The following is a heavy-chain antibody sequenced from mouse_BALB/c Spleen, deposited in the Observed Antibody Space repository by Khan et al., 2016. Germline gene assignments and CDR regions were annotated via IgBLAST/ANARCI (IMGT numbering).Heavy chain of an antibody. CDR1: GFNIRDTY. Sequence: VQLQQPGAELVKPGASVKLSCTATGFNIRDTYMHWVKQRPEQGLEWIGRIDPANGNTKYDPKFQGKATITADTSSNTAYLQFSSLTSEDTAVXFCESNYVGYYVMDYWGQGTPVTVSS. V-gene: IGHV14-3*02. CDR2: IDPANGNT. D-gene: IGHD2-5*01. J-gene: IGHJ4*01. CDR3: ESNYVGYYVMDY.